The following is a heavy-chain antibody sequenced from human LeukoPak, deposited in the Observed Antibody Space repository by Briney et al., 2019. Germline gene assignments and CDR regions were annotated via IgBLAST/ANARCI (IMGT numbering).Heavy chain of an antibody. Sequence: GRSLRLSCAGSGFTFDEYAMNWVRQVPGKGLEWVSGISWNSGTIDYADSVEGRFTISRDNAKNSLYLQMNSLRVDDTAVYYCARDSVGYSSGWFEKWGQGTLVTVSS. CDR3: ARDSVGYSSGWFEK. D-gene: IGHD6-19*01. J-gene: IGHJ4*02. CDR2: ISWNSGTI. V-gene: IGHV3-9*01. CDR1: GFTFDEYA.